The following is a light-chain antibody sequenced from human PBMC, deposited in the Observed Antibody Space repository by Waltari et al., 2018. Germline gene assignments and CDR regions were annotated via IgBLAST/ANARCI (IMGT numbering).Light chain of an antibody. Sequence: QSALTQPASVSGSPGQSITISCTGTSSDVGNYKRVSWYQQHPGKAPKLMIYAVSKRPPGVSDRFSGSQSGDMASLTISGLQPEDEAEYFCSSYAGSSKGVFGGGTKVTVL. V-gene: IGLV2-23*02. CDR2: AVS. J-gene: IGLJ2*01. CDR1: SSDVGNYKR. CDR3: SSYAGSSKGV.